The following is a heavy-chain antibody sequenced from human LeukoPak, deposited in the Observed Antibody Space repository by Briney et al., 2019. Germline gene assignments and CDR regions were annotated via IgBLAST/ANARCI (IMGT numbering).Heavy chain of an antibody. J-gene: IGHJ6*03. CDR3: AKNVGHPTENYYMDV. CDR2: ISNIAAI. V-gene: IGHV3-23*01. D-gene: IGHD4-17*01. CDR1: GFTFRSYA. Sequence: GGSLRLSCAASGFTFRSYAMTWVRQAPGKGLEWVSEISNIAAINYADSVKGRFTMSRDNSKNTLYLQMNSLRAEDTAVYYCAKNVGHPTENYYMDVWGKGTTVTVSS.